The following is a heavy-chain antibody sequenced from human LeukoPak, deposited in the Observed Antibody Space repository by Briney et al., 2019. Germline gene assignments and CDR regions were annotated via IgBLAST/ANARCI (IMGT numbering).Heavy chain of an antibody. D-gene: IGHD4-11*01. CDR2: IIPIFGTA. Sequence: SVKVSCKDSVGTFSSYAISWVRQAPGQGLEWMGGIIPIFGTANSAQKFQGRVTITTDASTSTAYMELSSVRSEDTAVYYCARESYSNYGGYRDVWGKGTTVTVSS. V-gene: IGHV1-69*05. J-gene: IGHJ6*03. CDR1: VGTFSSYA. CDR3: ARESYSNYGGYRDV.